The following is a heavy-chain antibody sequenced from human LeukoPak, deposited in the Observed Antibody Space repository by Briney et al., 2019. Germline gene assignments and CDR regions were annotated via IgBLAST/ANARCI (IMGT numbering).Heavy chain of an antibody. Sequence: WETLSLTCAVSGYSISSSNWWGWLQQPPERVQGWIGYIYYSGSTYYNPSLQSRVTMSVDTSKNQFSLKLSSVTAVDTAVYYCARWTAAGTGGIDYWGQGTLVTVSS. V-gene: IGHV4-28*01. CDR1: GYSISSSNW. D-gene: IGHD6-13*01. J-gene: IGHJ4*02. CDR3: ARWTAAGTGGIDY. CDR2: IYYSGST.